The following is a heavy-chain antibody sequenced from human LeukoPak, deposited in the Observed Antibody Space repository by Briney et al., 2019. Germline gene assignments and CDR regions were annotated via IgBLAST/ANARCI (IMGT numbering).Heavy chain of an antibody. J-gene: IGHJ4*02. CDR2: IYYSGST. CDR1: GGSISSSSYY. V-gene: IGHV4-39*07. Sequence: SETLSLTCTVAGGSISSSSYYWGWLRQPPGKGLQWIGSIYYSGSTYYHPSLKSRVTISVDTSKNQFSLKLSSVTAADTAVYYCASVTITMIVARFDYWGQGTLVTVSS. D-gene: IGHD3-22*01. CDR3: ASVTITMIVARFDY.